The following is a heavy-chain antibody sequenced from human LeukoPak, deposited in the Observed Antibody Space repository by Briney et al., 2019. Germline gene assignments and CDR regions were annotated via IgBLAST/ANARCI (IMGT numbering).Heavy chain of an antibody. CDR2: IYHSGST. V-gene: IGHV4-4*02. Sequence: SGTLSLTCAVSGGSISSSNWWSWVRQPPGKGLEWIGEIYHSGSTNYNTSLKSRVTISVDTSKNQFSLKLSSVTAADTAVYYCARGPYSSSWYSLEYFQHWGQGTLVTVSS. CDR3: ARGPYSSSWYSLEYFQH. D-gene: IGHD6-13*01. CDR1: GGSISSSNW. J-gene: IGHJ1*01.